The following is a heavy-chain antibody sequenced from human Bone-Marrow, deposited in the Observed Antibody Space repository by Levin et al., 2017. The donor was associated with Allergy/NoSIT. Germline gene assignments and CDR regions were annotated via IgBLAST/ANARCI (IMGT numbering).Heavy chain of an antibody. J-gene: IGHJ4*02. CDR1: GGSFSGYY. CDR2: INHSGST. D-gene: IGHD6-13*01. Sequence: PSETLSLTCAVYGGSFSGYYWNYIRQPPGKGLEWIGEINHSGSTNYNPSLKSRVTISVDTSKNQFSLKLTSVTAADTAVYYCAKGYSSSSPTVDYWGQGTLVTVSS. CDR3: AKGYSSSSPTVDY. V-gene: IGHV4-34*01.